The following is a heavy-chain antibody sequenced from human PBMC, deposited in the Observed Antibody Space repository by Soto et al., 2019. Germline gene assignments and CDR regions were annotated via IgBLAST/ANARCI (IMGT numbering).Heavy chain of an antibody. J-gene: IGHJ4*02. CDR2: IKTKTDGGTT. CDR1: GFTFSDTW. Sequence: EVQLVESGGGLVKPGGSLRLSCAASGFTFSDTWMNWVRQAPGKGLEWVGSIKTKTDGGTTEYAAPVKGRFTISRDDSQNTLYLQMSSLKIEDTAVYYCSSRPLGYSAYGSQRWGQGTLVTVSS. CDR3: SSRPLGYSAYGSQR. D-gene: IGHD5-12*01. V-gene: IGHV3-15*01.